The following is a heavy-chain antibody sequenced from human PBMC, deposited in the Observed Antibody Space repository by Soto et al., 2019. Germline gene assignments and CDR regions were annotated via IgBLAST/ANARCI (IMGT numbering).Heavy chain of an antibody. CDR1: GFTFSSYA. V-gene: IGHV3-23*01. D-gene: IGHD2-15*01. CDR3: AKVPLTTNIVVVVAALFDY. Sequence: GGSLRLSCAASGFTFSSYAMSWVRQAPGKGLEWVSAISGSGGSTYYADSMKGRFTISRDNSKNTLYLQMNSLRAEDTAVYYCAKVPLTTNIVVVVAALFDYWGQGTLVTVSS. J-gene: IGHJ4*02. CDR2: ISGSGGST.